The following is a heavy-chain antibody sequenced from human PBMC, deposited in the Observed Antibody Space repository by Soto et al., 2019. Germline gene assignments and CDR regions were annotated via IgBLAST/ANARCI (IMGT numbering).Heavy chain of an antibody. Sequence: QLQLQESGPGLVKPSETLSLTCTVSGGSISSSSYYWGWIRQPPGKGLEWIGSIYYSGSTYYNPSLKSRVTISVDTSKNQFSLKLSSVTAADTAVYYCARLSNRPSLVVAAYWCQGTLVTVSS. V-gene: IGHV4-39*01. J-gene: IGHJ4*02. D-gene: IGHD2-15*01. CDR3: ARLSNRPSLVVAAY. CDR1: GGSISSSSYY. CDR2: IYYSGST.